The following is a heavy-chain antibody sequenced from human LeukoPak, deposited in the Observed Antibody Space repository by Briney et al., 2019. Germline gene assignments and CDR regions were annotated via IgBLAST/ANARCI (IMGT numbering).Heavy chain of an antibody. Sequence: PSETLSLTCTVSGDSISSGGYYWSWIRQHPGKGLEWIGYIYYSGSTYYNSSLKSRVTISIDASKNQFSLKLSSVTAADTAVYYCARDNYYDSRGYYRPFDYWGQGTLVTVPS. CDR3: ARDNYYDSRGYYRPFDY. CDR2: IYYSGST. CDR1: GDSISSGGYY. V-gene: IGHV4-31*03. D-gene: IGHD3-22*01. J-gene: IGHJ4*02.